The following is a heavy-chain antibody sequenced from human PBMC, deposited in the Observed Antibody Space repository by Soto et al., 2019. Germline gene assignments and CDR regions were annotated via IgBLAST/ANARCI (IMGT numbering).Heavy chain of an antibody. CDR1: GGSISSYY. D-gene: IGHD7-27*01. CDR3: ASRWGTYFAF. V-gene: IGHV4-59*01. J-gene: IGHJ4*02. CDR2: IYYSGST. Sequence: QVQLQESGPGLVKPSETLSLTCTVSGGSISSYYWSWIRQPPGKGLEWIGYIYYSGSTDYDPSLTSXAXISXDTSTNQFSLTLSSVTAADTAVYYCASRWGTYFAFWGQGTLVTVSS.